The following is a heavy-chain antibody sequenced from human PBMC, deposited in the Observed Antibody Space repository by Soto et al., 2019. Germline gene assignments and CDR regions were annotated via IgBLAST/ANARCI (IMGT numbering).Heavy chain of an antibody. D-gene: IGHD2-21*02. CDR3: ARVPSPFDCSSAMAV. J-gene: IGHJ6*02. Sequence: SETLSLTCTVSGDSISSGNKYWSWIRQPPGKGLEWIGYIYSSGSTYYNPSLKSRLSISLHTSDNQFSLKFDSVTDADSAVYYCARVPSPFDCSSAMAVWGHGTAVTVSS. V-gene: IGHV4-30-4*01. CDR1: GDSISSGNKY. CDR2: IYSSGST.